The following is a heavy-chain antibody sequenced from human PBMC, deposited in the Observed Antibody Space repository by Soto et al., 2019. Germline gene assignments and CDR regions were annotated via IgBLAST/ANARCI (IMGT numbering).Heavy chain of an antibody. CDR3: ASSLDYGQNSMDV. D-gene: IGHD4-17*01. CDR1: RYTFTGYC. V-gene: IGHV1-2*02. CDR2: INPNSGGT. J-gene: IGHJ6*02. Sequence: ASVKVSCKASRYTFTGYCMHWVRQAPGQGLEWMGWINPNSGGTNYAQKFQGRVTMTRDTSISTAYMELSRLRSDDTAVYYCASSLDYGQNSMDVWGQGTTVTVSS.